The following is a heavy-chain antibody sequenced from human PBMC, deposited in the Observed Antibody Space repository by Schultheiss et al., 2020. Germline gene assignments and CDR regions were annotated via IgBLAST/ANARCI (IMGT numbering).Heavy chain of an antibody. CDR1: GFTFSSYA. CDR2: ISGSGGST. V-gene: IGHV3-23*01. J-gene: IGHJ4*02. Sequence: GGSLRLSCAASGFTFSSYAMSWVRQAPGKGLEWVSAISGSGGSTYYADSVKGRFTISRDNSKNTLYLQMNSLRAEDTAVYYCAKRRRNDYGDYDDYFDYWGQGTLVTVSS. D-gene: IGHD4-17*01. CDR3: AKRRRNDYGDYDDYFDY.